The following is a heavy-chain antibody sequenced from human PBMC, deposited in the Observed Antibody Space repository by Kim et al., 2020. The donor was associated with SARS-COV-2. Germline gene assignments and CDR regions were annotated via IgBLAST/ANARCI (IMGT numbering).Heavy chain of an antibody. J-gene: IGHJ6*02. CDR2: INPNSGGT. Sequence: ASVKVSCKASGYTFTGYYMHWVRQAPGQGLEWMGWINPNSGGTNYAQKFQGWVTMTWDTSISTAYMELSRLRSDDTAVYYCARDLGYGSGSYYYYYGMDVWGQGTTVTVSS. CDR3: ARDLGYGSGSYYYYYGMDV. D-gene: IGHD3-10*01. V-gene: IGHV1-2*04. CDR1: GYTFTGYY.